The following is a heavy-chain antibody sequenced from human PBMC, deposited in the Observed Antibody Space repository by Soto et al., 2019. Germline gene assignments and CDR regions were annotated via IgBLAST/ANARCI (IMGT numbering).Heavy chain of an antibody. D-gene: IGHD4-17*01. V-gene: IGHV1-18*04. CDR1: HATFTGYT. Sequence: QVHLVQSETEVKEPGASVTVSCKTSHATFTGYTINWVRQAPGQGLEWLGWISSLSGNTYYARDFQGRLTMTTNTSANTAYMELRSLRSDDTAVYFCARGTVTSGRGFGPWGQGTLVTVSS. J-gene: IGHJ5*02. CDR2: ISSLSGNT. CDR3: ARGTVTSGRGFGP.